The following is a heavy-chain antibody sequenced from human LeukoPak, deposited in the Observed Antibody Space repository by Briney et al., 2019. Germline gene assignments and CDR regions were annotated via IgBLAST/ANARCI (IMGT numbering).Heavy chain of an antibody. CDR1: GGSISSSSYY. J-gene: IGHJ5*02. CDR3: ARQLSGYGDYEFHWFDP. D-gene: IGHD4-17*01. Sequence: PSETLSLTCTVSGGSISSSSYYWGWIRQPPGKGLEWIGSIYYSGSTYYNPSLKSRVTISVDTSKNQFSLKLSSVTAADTAVYYCARQLSGYGDYEFHWFDPWGQGTLVTVSS. CDR2: IYYSGST. V-gene: IGHV4-39*01.